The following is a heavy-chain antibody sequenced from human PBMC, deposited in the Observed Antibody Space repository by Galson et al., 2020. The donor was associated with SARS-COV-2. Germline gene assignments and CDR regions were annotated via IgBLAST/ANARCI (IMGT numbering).Heavy chain of an antibody. CDR2: IYWYDDK. Sequence: KMSGPTLVKPTQTLTLTCTFSGFSLSSTGVGVGWIHQPPGQALEWLALIYWYDDKRYNPSLKSRLTITKDTSKNQVVLTMANMDPVDTGTYYCAHKPPGGPVADAFDVWGRGTNVTVSS. CDR3: AHKPPGGPVADAFDV. J-gene: IGHJ3*01. V-gene: IGHV2-5*01. D-gene: IGHD3-10*01. CDR1: GFSLSSTGVG.